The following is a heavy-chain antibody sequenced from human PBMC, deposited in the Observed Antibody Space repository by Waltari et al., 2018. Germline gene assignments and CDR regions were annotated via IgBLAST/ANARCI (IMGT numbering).Heavy chain of an antibody. V-gene: IGHV4-59*01. D-gene: IGHD3-10*01. Sequence: QVQLQESGPGLVKPSATLSLTCTVSGGSISSYYWSWIRQPPGKGLEWIGYIYYSGITNYNPSLKSRVTISVDTSKNQFSLKLSSVTAADTAVYYCARDFGEGWFDPWGQGTLVTVSS. J-gene: IGHJ5*02. CDR3: ARDFGEGWFDP. CDR1: GGSISSYY. CDR2: IYYSGIT.